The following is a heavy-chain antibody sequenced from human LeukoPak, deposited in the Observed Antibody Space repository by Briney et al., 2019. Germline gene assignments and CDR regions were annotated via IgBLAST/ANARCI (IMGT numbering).Heavy chain of an antibody. CDR3: ARGHGDYGIN. J-gene: IGHJ4*02. Sequence: SGGSLRLSCAVSGFTFSSYWMTWVRQAPGKALEWVATMKPDGSEKYYVDSVKGRFTIPRDNAKNSLYLQMNSLRAEDTAVYYCARGHGDYGINWGQGTLVTVSS. CDR1: GFTFSSYW. CDR2: MKPDGSEK. V-gene: IGHV3-7*01. D-gene: IGHD4-17*01.